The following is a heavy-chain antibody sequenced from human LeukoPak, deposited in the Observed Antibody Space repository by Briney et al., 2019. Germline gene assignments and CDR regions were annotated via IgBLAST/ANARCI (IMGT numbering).Heavy chain of an antibody. J-gene: IGHJ6*02. D-gene: IGHD3-22*01. Sequence: SETLSLTCTVSGGSISSSSYYWGWIRQPPGKGLEWIGSIYYSGSTYYNPSLKSRVTISVDTSKNQFSLKLSSVTAADTAVYYCASSGYYRAQHYYYYGMDVWGQGTTVTVSS. CDR2: IYYSGST. CDR3: ASSGYYRAQHYYYYGMDV. V-gene: IGHV4-39*07. CDR1: GGSISSSSYY.